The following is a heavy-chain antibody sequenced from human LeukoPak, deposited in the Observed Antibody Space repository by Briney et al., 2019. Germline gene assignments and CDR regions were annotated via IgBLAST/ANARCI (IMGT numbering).Heavy chain of an antibody. V-gene: IGHV4-39*07. CDR1: GGSISGRSSY. CDR2: IYYSGST. CDR3: ARAVAGDDAFDI. J-gene: IGHJ3*02. Sequence: SETLSLTCSGSGGSISGRSSYWGGIRQPPGKGLEWIGSIYYSGSTYDNPALKSRVTISVDTSKNQFSLKLSSVTAADTAVYYCARAVAGDDAFDIWGQGTMVTVSS. D-gene: IGHD6-19*01.